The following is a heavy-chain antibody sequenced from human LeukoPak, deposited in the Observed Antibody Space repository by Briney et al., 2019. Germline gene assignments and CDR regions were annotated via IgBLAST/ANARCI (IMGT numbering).Heavy chain of an antibody. Sequence: SETLSLPCTVSGGSISSHYWSWIRQPPGKGLEWIGYVSNSGSTNYNPSLKSRVTISVDTSKNQFSLKLSSVTAADTAVYYCARKGPPGGYFDYWGQGTLVTVSS. CDR3: ARKGPPGGYFDY. CDR1: GGSISSHY. CDR2: VSNSGST. V-gene: IGHV4-59*11. J-gene: IGHJ4*02. D-gene: IGHD2-15*01.